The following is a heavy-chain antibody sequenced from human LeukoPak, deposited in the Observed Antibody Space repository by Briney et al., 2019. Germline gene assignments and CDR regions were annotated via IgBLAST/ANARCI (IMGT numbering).Heavy chain of an antibody. J-gene: IGHJ4*02. CDR2: INPNIGGT. D-gene: IGHD2-15*01. CDR3: ARGGATVVYLDY. Sequence: ASVKVTFKPSGYTFTGYYIHRVRQAPGQGLEWMGWINPNIGGTNYAQKFQGRVTMTRDTSISTAYMELSSLRSDDTAVYYCARGGATVVYLDYGAKGTLVTVSS. V-gene: IGHV1-2*02. CDR1: GYTFTGYY.